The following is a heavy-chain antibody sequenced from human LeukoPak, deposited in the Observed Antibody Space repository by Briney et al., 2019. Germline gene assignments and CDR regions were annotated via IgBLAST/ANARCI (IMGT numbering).Heavy chain of an antibody. CDR3: ARVWIQSNWFDP. CDR1: GGSFSGYY. CDR2: INHSGST. V-gene: IGHV4-34*01. D-gene: IGHD5-18*01. J-gene: IGHJ5*02. Sequence: PSETLSLTCAVYGGSFSGYYWSWIRQPPGKGLEWIGEINHSGSTNYNPSLKSRVTISVDTSKNQFSLKLSSVTAADTAVYYCARVWIQSNWFDPWGQGTLVTVSS.